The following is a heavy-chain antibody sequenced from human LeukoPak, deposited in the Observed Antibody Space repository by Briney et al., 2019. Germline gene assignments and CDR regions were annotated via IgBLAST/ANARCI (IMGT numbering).Heavy chain of an antibody. J-gene: IGHJ4*02. Sequence: GASAKVSCKASGYTFTSYGISWLRQAPGQGLEWLGWISGYNGNTNYAQKFQGRVTMTTDTPTSTAYMDLRSLKSDDTAVYYCAVHAFYSGGYHFDYWGQGTLVTVSS. CDR1: GYTFTSYG. V-gene: IGHV1-18*01. D-gene: IGHD5-12*01. CDR3: AVHAFYSGGYHFDY. CDR2: ISGYNGNT.